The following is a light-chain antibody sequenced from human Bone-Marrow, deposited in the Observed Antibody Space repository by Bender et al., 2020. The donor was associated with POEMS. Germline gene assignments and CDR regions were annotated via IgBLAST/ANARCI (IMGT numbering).Light chain of an antibody. CDR3: CSYAGSTTFVV. V-gene: IGLV2-23*03. CDR1: DVANYNL. CDR2: EGN. J-gene: IGLJ2*01. Sequence: QSALTQPASVSGSPGQSITISCTGSDVANYNLVSWYQQHPGKAPRLMIYEGNKRPSGISNRFSGTKSGNTASLTISGLQADDEADYYCCSYAGSTTFVVFGGGTKLTVL.